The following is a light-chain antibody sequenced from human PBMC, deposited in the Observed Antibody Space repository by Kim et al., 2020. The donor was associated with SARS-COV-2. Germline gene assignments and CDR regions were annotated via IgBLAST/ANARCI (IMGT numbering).Light chain of an antibody. Sequence: EIVLTQSPGTLSLSPGERATLSCRASHRVSSNYLAWYQQKPGQAPRLLIYGASSRATGIPDRFSGSGSGTDCTLTISRLEPEDFAVFYCQQYGSSPLTFGGGTKVDIK. CDR2: GAS. CDR3: QQYGSSPLT. V-gene: IGKV3-20*01. CDR1: HRVSSNY. J-gene: IGKJ4*01.